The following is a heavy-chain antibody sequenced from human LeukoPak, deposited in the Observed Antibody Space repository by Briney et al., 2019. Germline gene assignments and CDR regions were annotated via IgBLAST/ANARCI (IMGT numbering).Heavy chain of an antibody. J-gene: IGHJ4*02. Sequence: SETLSLTCAVSGGSISSSNWWSWVRQPPGKGLEWIGEIYHSGSTNYNPSLKSRVTISVDTSKNQFSLKLSSVTAADTAVYYCARGWRWLQLRWAHDWYYFDYWGQGTLVTVSS. CDR3: ARGWRWLQLRWAHDWYYFDY. CDR2: IYHSGST. CDR1: GGSISSSNW. D-gene: IGHD5-24*01. V-gene: IGHV4-4*02.